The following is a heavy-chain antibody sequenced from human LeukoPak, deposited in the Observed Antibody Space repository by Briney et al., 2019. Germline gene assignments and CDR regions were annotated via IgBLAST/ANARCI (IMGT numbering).Heavy chain of an antibody. CDR1: GYTFTSYG. Sequence: ASVKVSCKASGYTFTSYGISWVRQAPGQGLEWMGWISTYHGNTNYAQKFQGRVTLTTETPTSTASLELRSLRSDDTAIYYCARVPRPSYESSGYYLDYWGQGTLVTVSS. CDR2: ISTYHGNT. J-gene: IGHJ4*02. CDR3: ARVPRPSYESSGYYLDY. V-gene: IGHV1-18*01. D-gene: IGHD3-22*01.